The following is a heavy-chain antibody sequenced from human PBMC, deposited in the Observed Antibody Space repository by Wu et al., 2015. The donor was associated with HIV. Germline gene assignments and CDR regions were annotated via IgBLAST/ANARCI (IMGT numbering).Heavy chain of an antibody. CDR2: IIPIFGTA. Sequence: QVHLVQSGPEVKKPGSSVKVSCKASGGTFENNAISWVRQAPGQGLEWVGGIIPIFGTANYAQKFQGRVTITTDESTSTAYMELSSLRSEDTAVYYCARDPRIVGATGAPYFDYWGQGTLVTVSS. D-gene: IGHD1-26*01. J-gene: IGHJ4*02. V-gene: IGHV1-69*05. CDR1: GGTFENNA. CDR3: ARDPRIVGATGAPYFDY.